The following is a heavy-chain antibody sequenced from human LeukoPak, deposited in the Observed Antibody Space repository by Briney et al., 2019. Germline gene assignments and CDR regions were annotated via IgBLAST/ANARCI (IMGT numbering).Heavy chain of an antibody. CDR1: GGSISSYY. D-gene: IGHD2-2*02. CDR2: IYYSGST. V-gene: IGHV4-59*12. Sequence: SETLSLTCTVSGGSISSYYWSWIRQPPGKGLGWIGYIYYSGSTNYNPSLKSRVTISVDTSKNQFSLKLSSVTAADTAGYYCAXXXXXXXXXXXXXYPDAFDIWGQGTMVTVSS. CDR3: AXXXXXXXXXXXXXYPDAFDI. J-gene: IGHJ3*02.